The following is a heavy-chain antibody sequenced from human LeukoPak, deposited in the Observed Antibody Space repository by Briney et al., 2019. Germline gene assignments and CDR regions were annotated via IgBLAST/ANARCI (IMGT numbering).Heavy chain of an antibody. D-gene: IGHD6-19*01. CDR1: GFTFSDYN. J-gene: IGHJ4*02. CDR2: ITTSSSYM. Sequence: GGSLRLSCVASGFTFSDYNMNWVRQAPGKGLEWVSSITTSSSYMYYADSVKGRFTISRDNAKNSLYLHMNSLRAEDTAVYYCARHGSGWYMNDYWGQGTLVTVS. V-gene: IGHV3-21*01. CDR3: ARHGSGWYMNDY.